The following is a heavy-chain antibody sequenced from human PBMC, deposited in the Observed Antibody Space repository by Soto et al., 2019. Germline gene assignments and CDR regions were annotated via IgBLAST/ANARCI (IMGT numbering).Heavy chain of an antibody. CDR3: SRGVGYSHIDV. Sequence: DVQLVESGGGLVQPGRSLRLSCTASGFSFGDSAVSWFRQAPGKGLEWVGFVRSQHHGGTIVYAASVKGRVTISRDDSKNSAYLQMDCLKIDDTGVYYCSRGVGYSHIDVWGKGTTVTVSS. J-gene: IGHJ6*03. V-gene: IGHV3-49*03. CDR1: GFSFGDSA. CDR2: VRSQHHGGTI. D-gene: IGHD1-26*01.